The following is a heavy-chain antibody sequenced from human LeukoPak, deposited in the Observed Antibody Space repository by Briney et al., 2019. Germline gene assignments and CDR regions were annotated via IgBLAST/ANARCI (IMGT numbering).Heavy chain of an antibody. Sequence: GGSLRLSCAASGFTFSSYAMNWVRQAPGKGLEWVSVIYSGGSTYYADSVKGRFTISRDNSKNTLYLQMNSLRAEDTAVYYCARDQAPTTYYYYYMDVWGKGTTVTVSS. CDR2: IYSGGST. CDR1: GFTFSSYA. V-gene: IGHV3-66*02. CDR3: ARDQAPTTYYYYYMDV. D-gene: IGHD5-12*01. J-gene: IGHJ6*03.